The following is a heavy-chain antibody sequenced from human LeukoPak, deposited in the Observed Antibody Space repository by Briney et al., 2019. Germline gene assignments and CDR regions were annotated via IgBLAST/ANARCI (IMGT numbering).Heavy chain of an antibody. CDR2: IYHSGST. CDR3: ARSSGWYADDAFDI. J-gene: IGHJ3*02. V-gene: IGHV4-4*02. CDR1: GGSISSSNW. Sequence: SETLSLTCPVSGGSISSSNWWSWVRQPPGKGLEWIGEIYHSGSTNYNPSLKSRVTISVDKSKNQFSLKLSSVTAADTAVYYCARSSGWYADDAFDIWGQGTMVTVSS. D-gene: IGHD6-19*01.